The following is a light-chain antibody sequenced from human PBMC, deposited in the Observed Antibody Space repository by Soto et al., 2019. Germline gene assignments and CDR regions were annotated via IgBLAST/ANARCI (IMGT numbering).Light chain of an antibody. CDR3: CSYARSSTAV. CDR1: SSDVGRYNL. V-gene: IGLV2-23*01. Sequence: QSALTQPASVSGSPGQSITISCTGTSSDVGRYNLVSWYQQHPGKAPKLMIYEATKRPSGVSNRFSGSKSGNTASMTISGLQAEDEADYYCCSYARSSTAVFGGGTQLTVL. J-gene: IGLJ7*01. CDR2: EAT.